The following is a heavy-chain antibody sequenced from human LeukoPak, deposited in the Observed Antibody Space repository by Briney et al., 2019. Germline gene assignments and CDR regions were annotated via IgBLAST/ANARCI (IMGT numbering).Heavy chain of an antibody. CDR3: ARDLHDYYDSSGYDPPDAFDI. Sequence: ASVKVSCKASGYTFTGYYMHWMRQAPGQGLEWMGWINPNSGGTNYAQKFQGRVTMTRDTSISTAYMELSRLRSDDTAVYYCARDLHDYYDSSGYDPPDAFDIWGQGTMVTVSS. V-gene: IGHV1-2*02. J-gene: IGHJ3*02. D-gene: IGHD3-22*01. CDR1: GYTFTGYY. CDR2: INPNSGGT.